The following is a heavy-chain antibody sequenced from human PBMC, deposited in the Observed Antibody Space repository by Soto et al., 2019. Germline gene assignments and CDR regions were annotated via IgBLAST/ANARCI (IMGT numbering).Heavy chain of an antibody. CDR3: ARQSGMDV. CDR2: IFPGDSDT. D-gene: IGHD5-12*01. CDR1: GYNFAGYW. J-gene: IGHJ6*02. V-gene: IGHV5-51*01. Sequence: PGESLKISCKTSGYNFAGYWIGWVRQMPGKGLEWLGIIFPGDSDTKYSPSFQGQVIISADKSIRTAYLQWSSLKASDTAIYYCARQSGMDVWGQGTTVTASS.